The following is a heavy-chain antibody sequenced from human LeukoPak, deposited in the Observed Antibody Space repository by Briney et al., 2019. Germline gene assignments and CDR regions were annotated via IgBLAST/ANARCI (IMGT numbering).Heavy chain of an antibody. D-gene: IGHD2-2*01. J-gene: IGHJ4*02. Sequence: ASVKVSCKASGYTFTGYYTHWVRQAPGQGLEWMGWINPNSGGTNYAQKFQGRVTMTRDTSISTAYMELSRLRSDGTAVYYCASPSRGCSSTSCYRPWDYWGQGTLVTVSS. V-gene: IGHV1-2*02. CDR3: ASPSRGCSSTSCYRPWDY. CDR2: INPNSGGT. CDR1: GYTFTGYY.